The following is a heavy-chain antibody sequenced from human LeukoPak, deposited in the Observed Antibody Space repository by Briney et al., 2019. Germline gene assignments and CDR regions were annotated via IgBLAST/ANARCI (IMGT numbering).Heavy chain of an antibody. Sequence: GGSLRLSCAASGFTFSSSWMSWVRQASGKGLEWVGNIKQDGTDKYYVASVKGRFTISRDNAKNSLYLQMSSLRAKDAAVYYCARGRYTSGWYPDYFDYWGQGTLVTVSS. V-gene: IGHV3-7*01. CDR1: GFTFSSSW. D-gene: IGHD6-19*01. CDR3: ARGRYTSGWYPDYFDY. CDR2: IKQDGTDK. J-gene: IGHJ4*02.